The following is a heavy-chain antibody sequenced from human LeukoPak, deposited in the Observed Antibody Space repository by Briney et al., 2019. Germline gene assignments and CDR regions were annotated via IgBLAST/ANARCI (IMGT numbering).Heavy chain of an antibody. CDR1: GGSFSGYY. D-gene: IGHD3-10*01. CDR2: INHSGST. V-gene: IGHV4-34*01. Sequence: PSETLSLTCAVYGGSFSGYYWSWIRQPPGKGLEWIGEINHSGSTNYNPSLKSRVTISVDTSKNQFSLKLSSVTAADTAVYYCARFRRYVLLWLGEPFDPWGQGTLVTVSS. CDR3: ARFRRYVLLWLGEPFDP. J-gene: IGHJ5*02.